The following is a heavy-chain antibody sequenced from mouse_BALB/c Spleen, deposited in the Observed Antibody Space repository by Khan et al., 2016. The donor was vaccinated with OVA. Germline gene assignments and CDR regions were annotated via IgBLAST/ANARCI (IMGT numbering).Heavy chain of an antibody. CDR2: ISTYYGDA. D-gene: IGHD1-3*01. CDR1: GYTFTDFA. Sequence: QVQLQQSGAELVRPGVSVKLSCKGSGYTFTDFAMHWVKQRHAKSLEWIGVISTYYGDATYNQKFKGKATMTVDKSSSTAYMELARLTSDESAMYYCARGSGNSRFAYWGQGTLVTVSA. V-gene: IGHV1S137*01. J-gene: IGHJ3*01. CDR3: ARGSGNSRFAY.